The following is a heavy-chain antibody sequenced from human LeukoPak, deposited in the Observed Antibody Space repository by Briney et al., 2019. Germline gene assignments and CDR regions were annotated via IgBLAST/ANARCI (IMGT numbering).Heavy chain of an antibody. J-gene: IGHJ4*02. V-gene: IGHV3-23*01. CDR1: GFTFRNIA. CDR2: ISGSGGST. D-gene: IGHD5-24*01. Sequence: PGGSLRLSCAASGFTFRNIAMSSVRQAKGKGLEWVSAISGSGGSTYYADSVKGRFTISRDNSKNTLYLQMNSLRAEDTAVYYCANDGGTLIEMATIHYWGQGTLVTVSS. CDR3: ANDGGTLIEMATIHY.